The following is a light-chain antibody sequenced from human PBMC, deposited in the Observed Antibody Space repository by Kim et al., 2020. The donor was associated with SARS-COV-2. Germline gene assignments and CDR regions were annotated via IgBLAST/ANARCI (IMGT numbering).Light chain of an antibody. Sequence: SPGERATLSCRASQSVSSSYLAWYQQKPGQAPRLLIYGASSRATGIPDRFSGSGSGTDFTLTISRLEPEDFAVYYGQQYGSSPLYSFGQGTKLEI. J-gene: IGKJ2*03. CDR2: GAS. V-gene: IGKV3-20*01. CDR1: QSVSSSY. CDR3: QQYGSSPLYS.